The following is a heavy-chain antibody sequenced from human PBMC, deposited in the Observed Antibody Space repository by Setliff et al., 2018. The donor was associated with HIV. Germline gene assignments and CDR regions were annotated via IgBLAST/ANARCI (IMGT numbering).Heavy chain of an antibody. Sequence: EASVKVSCKASGGTFSSYPISWVRQAPGQGLEWMGGIIPIFGTTHYAQKFQGRVTVTADESTSTAYMQLSSLRSDDTAVYYCARGRNYDSSGYGDYYYYMDVWGKGTTVTVSS. CDR3: ARGRNYDSSGYGDYYYYMDV. D-gene: IGHD3-22*01. V-gene: IGHV1-69*13. CDR2: IIPIFGTT. J-gene: IGHJ6*03. CDR1: GGTFSSYP.